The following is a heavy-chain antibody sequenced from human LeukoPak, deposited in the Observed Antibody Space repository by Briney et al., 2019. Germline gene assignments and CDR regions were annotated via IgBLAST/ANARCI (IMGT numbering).Heavy chain of an antibody. CDR3: ARDLGDYYDSSGYYVAP. Sequence: GGSLRLSCAASGFTFSSYSMNWVRQAPGKGLEWVSSISSSSSHIYYADSVKGRFTISRDNAKNSLYLQMNSLTAEDTAVYYCARDLGDYYDSSGYYVAPWGQGTLVTVSS. CDR1: GFTFSSYS. D-gene: IGHD3-22*01. V-gene: IGHV3-21*01. CDR2: ISSSSSHI. J-gene: IGHJ5*02.